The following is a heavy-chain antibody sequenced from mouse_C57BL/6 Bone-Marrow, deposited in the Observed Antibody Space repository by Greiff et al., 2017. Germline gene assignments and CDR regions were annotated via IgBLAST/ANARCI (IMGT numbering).Heavy chain of an antibody. CDR3: ARSGLLRLDY. D-gene: IGHD1-1*01. CDR1: GYTFTDYY. J-gene: IGHJ2*01. V-gene: IGHV1-26*01. Sequence: VQLQQSGPELVKPGASVKISCKASGYTFTDYYMNWVKQSHGKSLEWIGDINPNNGGTSYNQKFKGKATLTLNKSSSTAYRELRRLTSEDSAVYYCARSGLLRLDYWGQGTTRSVSS. CDR2: INPNNGGT.